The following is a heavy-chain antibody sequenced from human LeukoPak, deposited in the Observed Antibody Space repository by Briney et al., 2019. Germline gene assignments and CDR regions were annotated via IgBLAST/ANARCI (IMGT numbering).Heavy chain of an antibody. CDR3: ARGADILTGYGER. CDR1: GGSISSGTYY. Sequence: EASGTLSLTCTVSGGSISSGTYYWSWIRQHPGMGLEWIGYIYYSGSTYYNPSLWSRVTISVDTSKNQFSLKLSSVTAADTAVYYCARGADILTGYGERWGQGTLVTVSS. J-gene: IGHJ4*02. CDR2: IYYSGST. D-gene: IGHD3-9*01. V-gene: IGHV4-31*03.